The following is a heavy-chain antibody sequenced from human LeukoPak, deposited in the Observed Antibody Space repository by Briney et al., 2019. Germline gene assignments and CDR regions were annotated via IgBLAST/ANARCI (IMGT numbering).Heavy chain of an antibody. D-gene: IGHD3-10*01. CDR2: INHSGST. J-gene: IGHJ5*02. V-gene: IGHV4-34*01. CDR3: ARRVLRAYYYGSGSNNWFDP. CDR1: GGSISSYY. Sequence: SETLSLTCTVSGGSISSYYWSWIRQPPGKGLEWIGEINHSGSTNYNPSLKSRVTISVDTSKNQFSLKLSSVTAADTAVYYCARRVLRAYYYGSGSNNWFDPWGQGTLVTVSS.